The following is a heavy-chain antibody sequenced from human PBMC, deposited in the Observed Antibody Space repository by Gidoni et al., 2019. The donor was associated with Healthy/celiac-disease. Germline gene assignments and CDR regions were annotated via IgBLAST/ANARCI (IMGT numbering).Heavy chain of an antibody. CDR1: GFTFSSYA. CDR2: ISYDGSNK. J-gene: IGHJ3*02. V-gene: IGHV3-30-3*01. CDR3: ASLVNDYGDYGALVAFDI. D-gene: IGHD4-17*01. Sequence: QVQLVESGGGVVQPGRSLRLSCAASGFTFSSYAMHWVRQAPGKGLEWVAVISYDGSNKYYADSVKGRFTISRDNSKNTLYLQMNSLRAEDTAVYYCASLVNDYGDYGALVAFDIWGQGTMVTVSS.